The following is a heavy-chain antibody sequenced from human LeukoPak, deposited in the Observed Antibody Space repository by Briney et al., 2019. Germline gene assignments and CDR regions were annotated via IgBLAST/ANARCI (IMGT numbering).Heavy chain of an antibody. J-gene: IGHJ4*02. CDR3: AKLTYYYGSGSYYRTPIDY. Sequence: GGSLRLSCAGSGFIFSDFYINWIRQSPGKGLEWLAYISPDGSYTTYGDSVKGRFVISRDNSKNTLYLQMNSLRAEDTAVYYCAKLTYYYGSGSYYRTPIDYWGQGTLVTVSS. CDR1: GFIFSDFY. CDR2: ISPDGSYT. V-gene: IGHV3-11*03. D-gene: IGHD3-10*01.